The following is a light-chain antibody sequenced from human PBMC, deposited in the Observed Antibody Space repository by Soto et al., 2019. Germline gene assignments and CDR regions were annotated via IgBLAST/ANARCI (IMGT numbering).Light chain of an antibody. CDR2: DVS. V-gene: IGLV2-14*01. Sequence: QSVLTQPASVSGSPGQSIAISCTGTSSDVGGYSYVSWYQQQPGKAPKLVISDVSNRPSGVSDRFSGSKSGNTASLTISGLQTEDEADYYCASYTTSSTYVFGTGTKVTV. CDR3: ASYTTSSTYV. J-gene: IGLJ1*01. CDR1: SSDVGGYSY.